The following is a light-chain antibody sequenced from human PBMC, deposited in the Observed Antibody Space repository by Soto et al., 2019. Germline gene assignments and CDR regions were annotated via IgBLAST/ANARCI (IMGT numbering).Light chain of an antibody. Sequence: FQMTQSPSPLSASVGDRVTISCRARKIFQTWLAWYQQKPGKATNLLIFKASDLEVGVSSRFSGSGSGAEFTLTISSLQAEDVATYYCQQYASYPCTFGRGTRLEIK. J-gene: IGKJ2*01. CDR2: KAS. CDR1: KIFQTW. V-gene: IGKV1-5*01. CDR3: QQYASYPCT.